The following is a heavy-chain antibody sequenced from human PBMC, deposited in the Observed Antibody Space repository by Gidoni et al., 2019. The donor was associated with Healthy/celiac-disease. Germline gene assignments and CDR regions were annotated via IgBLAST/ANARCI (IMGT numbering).Heavy chain of an antibody. J-gene: IGHJ6*02. CDR1: GGSISSYY. CDR3: ARGGPAARYYYGMDV. CDR2: IYYSGST. Sequence: QVQLQESGPGLVKPSATLSLTCTVSGGSISSYYWSWIRQPPGKGLEWIGYIYYSGSTHYNPSLKSRVTISVDTSKNQFSLKLSSVTAADTAVYYCARGGPAARYYYGMDVWGQGTTVTVSS. D-gene: IGHD2-2*01. V-gene: IGHV4-59*01.